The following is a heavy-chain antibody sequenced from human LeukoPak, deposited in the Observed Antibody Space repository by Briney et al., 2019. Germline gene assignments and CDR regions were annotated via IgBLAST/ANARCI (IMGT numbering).Heavy chain of an antibody. V-gene: IGHV1-69*05. J-gene: IGHJ6*03. D-gene: IGHD2-21*01. Sequence: SVKVSCKASGGTFSSYAISWVRQAPGQGLVWMGRIIPIFGTANYAQKFQGRVTITTDESTSTAYMELSSLRSEDTAVYYCAREGIDYYYYYYMDVWGKGTTVTVSS. CDR2: IIPIFGTA. CDR1: GGTFSSYA. CDR3: AREGIDYYYYYYMDV.